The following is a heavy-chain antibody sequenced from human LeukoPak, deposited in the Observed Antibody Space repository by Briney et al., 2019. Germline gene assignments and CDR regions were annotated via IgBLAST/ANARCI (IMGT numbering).Heavy chain of an antibody. V-gene: IGHV4-59*01. Sequence: SETLSLTCTVSGGSISSYYWSWIRQPPGKGLEWIGYIYYSGSTNYNPSLKSRVTIPVDTSKNQFSLKLSSVTAADTAVYYCARELPQDAFDIWGQGTMVTVSS. CDR2: IYYSGST. D-gene: IGHD1-26*01. CDR1: GGSISSYY. CDR3: ARELPQDAFDI. J-gene: IGHJ3*02.